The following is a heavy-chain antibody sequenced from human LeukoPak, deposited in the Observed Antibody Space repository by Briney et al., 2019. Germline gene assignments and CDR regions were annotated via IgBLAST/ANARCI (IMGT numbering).Heavy chain of an antibody. CDR3: ASTRDGYNFLYGMDV. Sequence: ASVKVSCKASGGTFSSYAISWVRQAPGQGLEWMGRIIPILGIANYAQKFQGRVTITADKSTSTAYMELSSLRSEDTAVYYCASTRDGYNFLYGMDVWGQGTTVTVSS. J-gene: IGHJ6*02. V-gene: IGHV1-69*04. CDR2: IIPILGIA. CDR1: GGTFSSYA. D-gene: IGHD5-24*01.